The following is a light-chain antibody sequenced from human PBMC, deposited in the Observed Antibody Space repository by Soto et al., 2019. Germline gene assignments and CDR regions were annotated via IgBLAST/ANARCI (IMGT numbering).Light chain of an antibody. CDR3: TSCITANTRCV. J-gene: IGLJ1*01. V-gene: IGLV2-14*01. Sequence: QSALTQPASVSGSPEQSITSSCTGTSSDIGRYNYVSWFQQHPGKVPKLVIFEVNYRPSGVSDRFSGSKSGNTASLTITGLQAEDEADYYCTSCITANTRCVFGSGTKVTVL. CDR2: EVN. CDR1: SSDIGRYNY.